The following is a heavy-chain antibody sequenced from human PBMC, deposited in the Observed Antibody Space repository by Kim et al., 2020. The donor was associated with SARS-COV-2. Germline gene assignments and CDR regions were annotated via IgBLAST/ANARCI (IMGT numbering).Heavy chain of an antibody. D-gene: IGHD1-26*01. J-gene: IGHJ5*02. Sequence: GRFTISRDNAKNSLYLQMNSLRAEDTAVYYCARAITKWELGREENWFDPWGQGTLVTVSS. V-gene: IGHV3-7*04. CDR3: ARAITKWELGREENWFDP.